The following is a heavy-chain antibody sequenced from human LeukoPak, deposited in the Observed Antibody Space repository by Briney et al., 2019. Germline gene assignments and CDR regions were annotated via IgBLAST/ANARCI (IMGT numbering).Heavy chain of an antibody. Sequence: GGSLRLSCAASGFTFSSSAMSWVRQAPGKGLEWVSAIRGNGAGTYYADSVKGRFTISRDNSKNTLYLQMNSLRAEDTAVYYCAREATYGGASFDYWGQGTLVTVSS. J-gene: IGHJ4*02. CDR1: GFTFSSSA. D-gene: IGHD4-23*01. CDR2: IRGNGAGT. V-gene: IGHV3-23*01. CDR3: AREATYGGASFDY.